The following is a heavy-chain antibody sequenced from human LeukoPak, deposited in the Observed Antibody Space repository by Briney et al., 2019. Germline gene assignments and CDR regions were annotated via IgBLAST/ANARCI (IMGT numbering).Heavy chain of an antibody. CDR2: IYTSGST. CDR1: GGSINSYY. Sequence: SETLSLTCTVSGGSINSYYWSWIRQPAGKGLEWIGRIYTSGSTNYNPSLKSRVTMSVDTSKNQFSLKLSSVTAADTAVYYCARGGQQLAPYWYFDLWGRGTLVTVSS. V-gene: IGHV4-4*07. J-gene: IGHJ2*01. CDR3: ARGGQQLAPYWYFDL. D-gene: IGHD6-13*01.